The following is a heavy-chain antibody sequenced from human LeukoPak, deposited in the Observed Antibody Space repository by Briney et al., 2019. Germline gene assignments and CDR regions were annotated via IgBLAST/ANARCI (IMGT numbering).Heavy chain of an antibody. CDR1: GFTFSSFS. J-gene: IGHJ4*02. V-gene: IGHV3-48*01. CDR3: ARDWGSWFHY. D-gene: IGHD6-13*01. CDR2: ITSGSSTI. Sequence: PGGSLRLSCAASGFTFSSFSMNWVRQAPGKGLEWVSYITSGSSTIHYADSVKGRFTISRDNAKNSLYLQMNSLRAEDTAVYYCARDWGSWFHYWGQGTLVTVSS.